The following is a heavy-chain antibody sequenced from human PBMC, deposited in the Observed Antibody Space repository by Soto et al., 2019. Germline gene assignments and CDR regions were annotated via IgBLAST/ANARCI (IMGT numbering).Heavy chain of an antibody. D-gene: IGHD2-15*01. CDR1: GYNFTTYW. CDR3: ARRLGYWSGGTWYNWFDP. J-gene: IGHJ5*02. V-gene: IGHV5-51*01. CDR2: IYPGDSDT. Sequence: GESLKISCTGSGYNFTTYWIGWVRQMPGRGLEWMGLIYPGDSDTIYSPSFQGQVTISADKSISTAYLQWRSLKASDTAIYYCARRLGYWSGGTWYNWFDPWGQGTQVTVSS.